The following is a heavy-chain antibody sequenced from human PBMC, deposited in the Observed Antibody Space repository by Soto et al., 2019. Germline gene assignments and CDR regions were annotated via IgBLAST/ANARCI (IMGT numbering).Heavy chain of an antibody. D-gene: IGHD2-2*01. V-gene: IGHV3-23*01. CDR2: INGHGDTT. J-gene: IGHJ4*02. CDR3: ARVPDLDYCSKTSCLYYFDY. Sequence: EVQLLGSGGGLVQPGGSLRLSCVASGFTFSSYVMSWVRQAPGKGLEWVSTINGHGDTTSYADSVKGRFIISRDNSKNALYLQMNSLRAEDTAVYYCARVPDLDYCSKTSCLYYFDYWGQGALVTVSS. CDR1: GFTFSSYV.